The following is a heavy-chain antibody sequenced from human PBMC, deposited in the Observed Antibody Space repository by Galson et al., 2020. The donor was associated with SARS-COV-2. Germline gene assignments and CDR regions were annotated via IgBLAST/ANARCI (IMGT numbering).Heavy chain of an antibody. V-gene: IGHV4-30-4*07. Sequence: SQTLSLTCTVPGGSISSGGYSWSWIRQPPGKGLEWIGYIYYSGSTYYNPSLKSRVTISVDTSKNQFSLKLSSVTAADTAVYYCARDDSSSAADAFDIWGQGTMVTVSS. J-gene: IGHJ3*02. CDR3: ARDDSSSAADAFDI. D-gene: IGHD6-6*01. CDR1: GGSISSGGYS. CDR2: IYYSGST.